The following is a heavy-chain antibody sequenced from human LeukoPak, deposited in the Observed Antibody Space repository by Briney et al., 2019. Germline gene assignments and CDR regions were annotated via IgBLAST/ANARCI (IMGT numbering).Heavy chain of an antibody. CDR2: ISSSSSTI. CDR1: GFTFSSYS. CDR3: ARDQWGQPLPEAGDY. D-gene: IGHD2-2*01. V-gene: IGHV3-48*04. Sequence: GGSLRLSCAASGFTFSSYSMNWVRQAPGKGLEWVSYISSSSSTIYYADSVKGRFTISRDNAKNSLYLQMNSLRAEDTAVYYCARDQWGQPLPEAGDYWGQGTLVTVSS. J-gene: IGHJ4*02.